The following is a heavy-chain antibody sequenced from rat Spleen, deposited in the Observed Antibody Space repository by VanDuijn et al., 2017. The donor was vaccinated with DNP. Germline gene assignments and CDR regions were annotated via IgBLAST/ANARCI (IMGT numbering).Heavy chain of an antibody. D-gene: IGHD1-11*01. Sequence: EVQLVESGGDLVQPGRSLKLSCAASGFAFSNYDMAWVRQAPTKGLEWVASITNSGGSTYYRDSVKGRFTVSSDNAKSTLYLQMDSLRSEDTATYYCASRRGYFDYWGQGVMVTVSS. CDR1: GFAFSNYD. J-gene: IGHJ2*01. V-gene: IGHV5-25*01. CDR3: ASRRGYFDY. CDR2: ITNSGGST.